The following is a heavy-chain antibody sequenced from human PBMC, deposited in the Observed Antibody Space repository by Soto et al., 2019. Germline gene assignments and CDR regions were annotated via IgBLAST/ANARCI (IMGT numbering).Heavy chain of an antibody. CDR1: GGSISSYY. V-gene: IGHV4-59*01. Sequence: SETLSLTCTVSGGSISSYYWSWIRQPPGKGLEWIGYIYYSGSTNYNPSLKSRVTISVDTSKNQFSLKLSSVTAADTAVYYCASGHPGWSGYMSYYGMDVWGQGTTVTVSS. J-gene: IGHJ6*02. D-gene: IGHD3-3*01. CDR3: ASGHPGWSGYMSYYGMDV. CDR2: IYYSGST.